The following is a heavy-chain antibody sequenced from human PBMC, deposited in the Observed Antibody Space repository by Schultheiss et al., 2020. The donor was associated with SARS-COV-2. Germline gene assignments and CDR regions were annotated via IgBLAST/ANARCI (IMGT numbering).Heavy chain of an antibody. V-gene: IGHV4-38-2*02. D-gene: IGHD1-1*01. CDR3: ARDPTGYSPDY. CDR1: GYSISSGYY. Sequence: SETLSLTCAVSGYSISSGYYWGWIRQPPGKGLEWIGSIYYSGSTYYNPSLKSRVTISVDRSKNQFSLKLSSVTAADTAVYYCARDPTGYSPDYWGQGTLVTVSS. J-gene: IGHJ4*02. CDR2: IYYSGST.